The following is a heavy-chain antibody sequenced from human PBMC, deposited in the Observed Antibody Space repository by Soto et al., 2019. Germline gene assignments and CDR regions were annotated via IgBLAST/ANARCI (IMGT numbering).Heavy chain of an antibody. V-gene: IGHV1-69*06. CDR2: IIPIFGTA. J-gene: IGHJ6*02. CDR3: ASYDFWSGYSNNYYYYGMDV. Sequence: SVKVYCKAAGDTYSRDAISWVRQDHGQGLEWMGGIIPIFGTANYAQKFQGRVTITADKSTSTAYMELSSLRSEDTAVYYCASYDFWSGYSNNYYYYGMDVWGQGTTVTVSS. CDR1: GDTYSRDA. D-gene: IGHD3-3*01.